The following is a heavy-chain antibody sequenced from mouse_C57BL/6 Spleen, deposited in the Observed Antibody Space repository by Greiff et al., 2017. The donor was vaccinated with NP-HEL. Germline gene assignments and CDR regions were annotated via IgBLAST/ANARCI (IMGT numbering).Heavy chain of an antibody. CDR1: GFTFSSYA. CDR3: TRDRGLGAMDY. D-gene: IGHD3-1*01. CDR2: ISSGGDYI. J-gene: IGHJ4*01. V-gene: IGHV5-9-1*02. Sequence: EVQRVESGEGLVKPGGSLKLSCAASGFTFSSYAMSWVRQTPEKRLEWVAYISSGGDYIYYADTVKGRFTISRDNARNTLYLQMSSLKSEDTAMYYCTRDRGLGAMDYWGQGTSVTVSS.